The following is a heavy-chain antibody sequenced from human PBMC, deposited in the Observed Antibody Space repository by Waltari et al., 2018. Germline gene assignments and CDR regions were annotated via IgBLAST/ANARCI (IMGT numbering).Heavy chain of an antibody. CDR2: INPSGGST. V-gene: IGHV1-46*01. J-gene: IGHJ3*02. Sequence: QVQLVQSGAEVKKPGASVKVSCKASGYTFTSYYMHWVRQAPGQGLEWMGIINPSGGSTSYEQKVQGRVTMTRDTSTSTVYMELSSLRSEDTAVYYCARDEKGRAAADDAFDIWGQGTMVTVSS. D-gene: IGHD6-25*01. CDR3: ARDEKGRAAADDAFDI. CDR1: GYTFTSYY.